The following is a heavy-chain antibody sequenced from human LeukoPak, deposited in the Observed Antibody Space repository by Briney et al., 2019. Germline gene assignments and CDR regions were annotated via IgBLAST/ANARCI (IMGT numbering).Heavy chain of an antibody. CDR3: ARASSPVTTFDHYYYYYMDV. D-gene: IGHD4-17*01. CDR1: GFTFDDYA. V-gene: IGHV3-20*04. CDR2: INWSGGST. J-gene: IGHJ6*03. Sequence: GGSLRLSCAASGFTFDDYAMSWVRQAPGKGLEWVSSINWSGGSTGYVGSVKGRFTISRDNARNSLYLQMNSLRAEDTALYYCARASSPVTTFDHYYYYYMDVWGKGTTVTVSS.